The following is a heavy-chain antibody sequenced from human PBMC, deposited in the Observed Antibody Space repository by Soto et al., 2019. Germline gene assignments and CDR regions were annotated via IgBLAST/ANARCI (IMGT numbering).Heavy chain of an antibody. CDR1: GGSISSGGYY. V-gene: IGHV4-31*03. CDR3: ARVYSEYYDFWTGYYTSGWFAP. D-gene: IGHD3-3*01. CDR2: IYYSGST. J-gene: IGHJ5*02. Sequence: KTSETLSLTCTVSGGSISSGGYYWSWIRQHPGKGLEWIGYIYYSGSTYYNPSLKSRVTISVDTSKNQFSLKLSSVTAADTAVYYCARVYSEYYDFWTGYYTSGWFAPWGQGTLVTVSS.